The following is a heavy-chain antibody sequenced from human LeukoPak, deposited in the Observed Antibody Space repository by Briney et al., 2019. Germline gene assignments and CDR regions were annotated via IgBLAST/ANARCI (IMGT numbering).Heavy chain of an antibody. V-gene: IGHV1-18*01. Sequence: GSSVKVSCKASGYTFTSYGISWVRQAPGQGLEWMGWISAYNGNTNYAQKLQGRVTMTTDTSTSTAYMELRSLRSDDTAVYYCARGDYYDSSGYSRYFDYWGQGTLVTVSS. CDR2: ISAYNGNT. D-gene: IGHD3-22*01. CDR1: GYTFTSYG. J-gene: IGHJ4*02. CDR3: ARGDYYDSSGYSRYFDY.